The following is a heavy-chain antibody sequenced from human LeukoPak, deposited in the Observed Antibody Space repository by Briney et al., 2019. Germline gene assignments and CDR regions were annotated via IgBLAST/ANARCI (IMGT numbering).Heavy chain of an antibody. CDR3: ARQRREEVAATGLDY. D-gene: IGHD2-15*01. Sequence: SETLSLTCAVYGGSFSGYYWSWIRQPPGKGLEWIGEINHSGSTNYNPSLKSRVTISVDTSKNQFSLKLSSVTAADTAVYYCARQRREEVAATGLDYWGQGTLVTVSS. CDR1: GGSFSGYY. J-gene: IGHJ4*02. CDR2: INHSGST. V-gene: IGHV4-34*01.